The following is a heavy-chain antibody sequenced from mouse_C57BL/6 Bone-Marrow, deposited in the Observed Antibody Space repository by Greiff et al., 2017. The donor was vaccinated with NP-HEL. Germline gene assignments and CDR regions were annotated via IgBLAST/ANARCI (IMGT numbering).Heavy chain of an antibody. CDR2: IHPNSGST. D-gene: IGHD1-1*01. Sequence: VQLQQPGAELVKPGASVKLSCKASGYTFTSYWMHWVKQRPGQGLEWIGMIHPNSGSTNYNEKFKSKATLTVDKSSSTAYMQLSSLTSEDSAVYYGANNYYGSRGYAMDYWGQGTSVTVSS. CDR3: ANNYYGSRGYAMDY. V-gene: IGHV1-64*01. CDR1: GYTFTSYW. J-gene: IGHJ4*01.